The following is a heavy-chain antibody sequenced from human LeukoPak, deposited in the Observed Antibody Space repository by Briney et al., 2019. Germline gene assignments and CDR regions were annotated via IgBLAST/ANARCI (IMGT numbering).Heavy chain of an antibody. V-gene: IGHV1-24*01. D-gene: IGHD3-10*01. CDR3: ATVGDGYWYFDL. CDR1: GYTLTELS. J-gene: IGHJ2*01. Sequence: ASVTVSCKVSGYTLTELSMHWVRQAPGKGLEWMGGFDPEDGETIYAQKFQGRVTMTEDTSTDTAYMELSSLRSEDTAVYYCATVGDGYWYFDLWGRGTLVTVSS. CDR2: FDPEDGET.